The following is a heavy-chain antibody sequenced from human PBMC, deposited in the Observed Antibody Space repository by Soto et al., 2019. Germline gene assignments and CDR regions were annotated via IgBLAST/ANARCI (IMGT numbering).Heavy chain of an antibody. Sequence: QVQLVQSGAEVKKPGASVRISCRASGYSFTSTYVHWVRQAPGQGPEWMGIINPADGTTYYAQKFQGRLTITSDTSTDTVFMDLNDLTSEDTAVYFCALKVVTYYDNWGQGTLLTVSS. V-gene: IGHV1-46*01. J-gene: IGHJ4*02. CDR3: ALKVVTYYDN. CDR1: GYSFTSTY. CDR2: INPADGTT. D-gene: IGHD2-21*02.